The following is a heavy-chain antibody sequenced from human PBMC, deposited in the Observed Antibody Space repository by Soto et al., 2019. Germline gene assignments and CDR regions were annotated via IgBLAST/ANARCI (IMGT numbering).Heavy chain of an antibody. CDR2: IIPSYDRA. CDR1: GDAFMSYA. Sequence: QVLLLQSGSEVKKPGSSVKVSCKASGDAFMSYAISWVRQAPGQGLEYMGGIIPSYDRAKYAQKFQGRLTVSADLYTSTVYMELSSLRSEDTAAYFCARDPTNDYGDDTFDYWGQGTKVIVSS. D-gene: IGHD4-17*01. V-gene: IGHV1-69*01. CDR3: ARDPTNDYGDDTFDY. J-gene: IGHJ4*02.